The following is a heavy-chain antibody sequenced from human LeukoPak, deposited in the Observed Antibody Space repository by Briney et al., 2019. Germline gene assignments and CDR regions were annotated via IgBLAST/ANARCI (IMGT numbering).Heavy chain of an antibody. Sequence: PSGTLSLTCAVSGGSISSSNWWSWVRQPPGKGLEWIGEIHHSGSTNYNPSLKSRVTISVDKSKNQFSLKLSSVTAADTAVYYCARDRGYCSSTSCYGYLIYWGQGTLVTVSS. CDR1: GGSISSSNW. D-gene: IGHD2-2*01. J-gene: IGHJ4*02. CDR2: IHHSGST. CDR3: ARDRGYCSSTSCYGYLIY. V-gene: IGHV4-4*02.